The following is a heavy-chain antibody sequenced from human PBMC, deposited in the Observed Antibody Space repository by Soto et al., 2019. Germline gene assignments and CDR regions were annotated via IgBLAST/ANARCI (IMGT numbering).Heavy chain of an antibody. Sequence: EVQLVESGGGLVQPGGSLRLSCVVYGFSFSDHYMDLVRQAPEKRLEWVGRTRNKAKSYSTAYAASVKGRFTISRDDSRNSVYLQMDSLRTEDTAVYYCVRVRDYYDSRGYSTDAFDIWGQGSMVTVSS. V-gene: IGHV3-72*01. D-gene: IGHD3-22*01. CDR1: GFSFSDHY. CDR3: VRVRDYYDSRGYSTDAFDI. CDR2: TRNKAKSYST. J-gene: IGHJ3*02.